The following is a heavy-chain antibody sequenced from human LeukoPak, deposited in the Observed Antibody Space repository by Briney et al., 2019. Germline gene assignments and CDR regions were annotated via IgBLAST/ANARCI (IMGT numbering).Heavy chain of an antibody. CDR2: IYYTGNT. Sequence: PSETLSLTCTVSDGSISTYYWTWIRQHPGNELEWIGYIYYTGNTNYNPALKSRVTISLDTSRNQFSLKLNSVTAADTAVYYCARQVTGRGTFYFDYWGQGSLITVSS. CDR3: ARQVTGRGTFYFDY. D-gene: IGHD3-16*01. V-gene: IGHV4-59*08. J-gene: IGHJ4*02. CDR1: DGSISTYY.